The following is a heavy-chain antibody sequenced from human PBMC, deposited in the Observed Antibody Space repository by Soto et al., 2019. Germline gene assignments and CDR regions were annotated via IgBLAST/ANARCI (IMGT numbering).Heavy chain of an antibody. V-gene: IGHV1-69*02. CDR3: ARPSGSSRKLRYFDWKNPANYDTDV. Sequence: SVKVSCKASGGTFSSYTISWVRQAPGQGLEWMGRIIPILGIANYAQKFQGRVTITADKSTSTAYMELSSLRSEDTAVYYCARPSGSSRKLRYFDWKNPANYDTDVWGQGTTVTVSS. D-gene: IGHD3-9*01. J-gene: IGHJ6*02. CDR2: IIPILGIA. CDR1: GGTFSSYT.